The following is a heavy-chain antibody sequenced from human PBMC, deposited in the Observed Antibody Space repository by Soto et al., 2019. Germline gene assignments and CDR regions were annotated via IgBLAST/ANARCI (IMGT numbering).Heavy chain of an antibody. CDR2: ISGKNGNT. Sequence: QVQLVQSGVEVKKPGASVKVSCKASGYTFISHGISWVRQGPGQGLEWMGWISGKNGNTNYAQKLQGRVTLTTDTSTSTAYMELRSLRSDDTAVYYYARVSSSIVVVPDYGMDVWGQGTTVTVSS. CDR3: ARVSSSIVVVPDYGMDV. J-gene: IGHJ6*02. V-gene: IGHV1-18*04. CDR1: GYTFISHG. D-gene: IGHD2-15*01.